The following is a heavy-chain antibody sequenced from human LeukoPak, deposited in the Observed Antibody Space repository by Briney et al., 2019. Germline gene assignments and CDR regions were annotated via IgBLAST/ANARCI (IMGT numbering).Heavy chain of an antibody. CDR2: MYSGGST. J-gene: IGHJ4*02. CDR3: ASLRYGRYYFDY. V-gene: IGHV3-53*01. D-gene: IGHD3-10*01. CDR1: GFTVSNNY. Sequence: GGSLRLSCAASGFTVSNNYMSWVRQAPGKGLEWVSVMYSGGSTNYADSVKGRFTISRDDSKNTLYLQMNSLRAEDTATYYCASLRYGRYYFDYWGQGTLVTVSS.